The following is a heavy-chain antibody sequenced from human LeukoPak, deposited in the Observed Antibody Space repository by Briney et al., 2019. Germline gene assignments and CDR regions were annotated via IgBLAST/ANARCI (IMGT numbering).Heavy chain of an antibody. J-gene: IGHJ6*02. CDR3: ASAAGTLPPYYYYYGMDV. CDR1: GYTFTSYG. CDR2: ISAYNGNT. D-gene: IGHD6-19*01. V-gene: IGHV1-18*01. Sequence: ASVKVSCKASGYTFTSYGISWVRQAPGQGLEWMGWISAYNGNTNYAQKLQGRVTMTTDTSTSTACMELRSLRSDDTAVYYCASAAGTLPPYYYYYGMDVWGQGTTVTVSS.